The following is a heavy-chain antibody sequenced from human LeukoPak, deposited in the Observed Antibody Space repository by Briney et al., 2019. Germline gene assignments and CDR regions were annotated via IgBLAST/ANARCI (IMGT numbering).Heavy chain of an antibody. Sequence: PGGSLRLSCAASGFTFSSYSMNWVRQAPGKGLEWVSSISSSSTIYYADSVKGRFTISRDNAKNSLYLQMNSLRAEDTAVYYCARDTVTIDLDYWGQGTLVTVSS. CDR3: ARDTVTIDLDY. D-gene: IGHD4-17*01. J-gene: IGHJ4*02. CDR1: GFTFSSYS. V-gene: IGHV3-48*01. CDR2: ISSSSTI.